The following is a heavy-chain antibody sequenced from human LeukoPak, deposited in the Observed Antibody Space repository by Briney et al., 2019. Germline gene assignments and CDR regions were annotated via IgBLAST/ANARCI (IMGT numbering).Heavy chain of an antibody. D-gene: IGHD3-10*01. CDR3: ERGRDYYGSGDFDY. V-gene: IGHV4-34*01. CDR1: GGSFSGYY. J-gene: IGHJ4*02. Sequence: PSETLSLTCAVYGGSFSGYYWSWIRQPPGKGLEWIGEINHSGSTNYNPSLKSRVTISVDTSKNQFSLKLSSVTAADTAVYYCERGRDYYGSGDFDYWGQGTLVTVSS. CDR2: INHSGST.